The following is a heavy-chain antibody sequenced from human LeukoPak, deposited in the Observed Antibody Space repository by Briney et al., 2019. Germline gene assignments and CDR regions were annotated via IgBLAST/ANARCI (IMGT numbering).Heavy chain of an antibody. CDR2: IYPGDSDT. CDR3: ARRLSSGSSWYDPFDY. D-gene: IGHD6-13*01. CDR1: GYSFTSYW. Sequence: GESLKISCKGSGYSFTSYWIGWVRQMPGKSLEWIGVIYPGDSDTRYSPSFQGQVTISADKSISTAYLQWSSLKASDTAMYYCARRLSSGSSWYDPFDYWGQGTLVTVSS. V-gene: IGHV5-51*01. J-gene: IGHJ4*02.